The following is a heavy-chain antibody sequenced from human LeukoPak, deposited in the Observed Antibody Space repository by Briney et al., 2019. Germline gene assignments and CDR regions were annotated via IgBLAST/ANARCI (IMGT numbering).Heavy chain of an antibody. J-gene: IGHJ4*02. CDR1: GYTFTNHP. CDR3: ARGRYTAYGNFDY. CDR2: INPNSGDT. V-gene: IGHV1-2*02. Sequence: GASVKVSCKASGYTFTNHPMHWVRQAPGQGLEWMGWINPNSGDTNYVQKFQGRVTMTRDPSISTAYMELSGLRADDTAVYYCARGRYTAYGNFDYWGQGTQVTVSS. D-gene: IGHD5-12*01.